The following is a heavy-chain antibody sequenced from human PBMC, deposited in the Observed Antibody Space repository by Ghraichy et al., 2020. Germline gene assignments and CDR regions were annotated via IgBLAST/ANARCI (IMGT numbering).Heavy chain of an antibody. CDR1: GFTFRDYD. V-gene: IGHV3-48*03. CDR2: ISAGGGTI. D-gene: IGHD2-2*01. Sequence: GGSLRLSCAASGFTFRDYDMNWVRLAPGKGLEWVSFISAGGGTIYYADSVKGRFTISRDNAKNSLYLQMISLRADDTALYYCARGDIVVGGYGLDVWGQGTTVTVSS. CDR3: ARGDIVVGGYGLDV. J-gene: IGHJ6*02.